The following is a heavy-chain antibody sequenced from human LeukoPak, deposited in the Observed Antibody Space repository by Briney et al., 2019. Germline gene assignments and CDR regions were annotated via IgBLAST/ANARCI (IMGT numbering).Heavy chain of an antibody. J-gene: IGHJ4*02. CDR3: AKGSPAPDD. CDR1: GFSFSGYG. V-gene: IGHV3-23*01. Sequence: GGSLRLSCAASGFSFSGYGMRGVRQAPGKGRESVSGVSGKSGSTYYAGSVKGRFIISRDHSKNTLYPQMNSLRAEDTAIYYCAKGSPAPDDWGQGTLVTVS. CDR2: VSGKSGST.